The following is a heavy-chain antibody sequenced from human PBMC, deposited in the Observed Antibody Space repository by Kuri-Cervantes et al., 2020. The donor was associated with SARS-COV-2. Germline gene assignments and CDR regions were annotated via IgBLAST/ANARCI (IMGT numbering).Heavy chain of an antibody. D-gene: IGHD2-2*01. V-gene: IGHV4-38-2*02. CDR2: IYHSGST. CDR3: ARVRYCSSTSCRLGWYFDL. Sequence: GSLRLSCTVSGYSISSGYYWGWIRQPPGKGLEWIGSIYHSGSTYYNPSLKSRVTLSVDTSKNQFSLKLSSVTAADTAVYYCARVRYCSSTSCRLGWYFDLWGRGTLVTVSS. CDR1: GYSISSGYY. J-gene: IGHJ2*01.